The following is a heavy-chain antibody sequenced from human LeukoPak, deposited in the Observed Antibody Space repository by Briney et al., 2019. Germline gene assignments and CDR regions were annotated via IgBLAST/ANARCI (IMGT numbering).Heavy chain of an antibody. CDR3: ARYLGVQQFDY. D-gene: IGHD6-13*01. V-gene: IGHV4-39*01. CDR2: IYYSGST. J-gene: IGHJ4*02. Sequence: SETLSLTCTVSGGSISSSSYYWGWIRQPPGKGLEWIGSIYYSGSTYHNPSLKSRVTISVDTSKNQFSLKLSSVTAADTAVYYCARYLGVQQFDYWGQGTLVTVSS. CDR1: GGSISSSSYY.